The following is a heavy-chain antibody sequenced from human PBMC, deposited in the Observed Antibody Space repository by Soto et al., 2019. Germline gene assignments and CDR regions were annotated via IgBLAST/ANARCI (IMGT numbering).Heavy chain of an antibody. Sequence: EVQLVESGGGLVQPGGSLRLSCGASGITFTNYWMHWVRQAPGKGPVWVSRISSDGSSTSYADSVKGRFTISRDNAKNTLYLQMNSLRAEDTAVYYCARDRGRGTFDYWGQGILVTVFS. J-gene: IGHJ4*02. CDR3: ARDRGRGTFDY. CDR2: ISSDGSST. V-gene: IGHV3-74*01. CDR1: GITFTNYW. D-gene: IGHD3-10*01.